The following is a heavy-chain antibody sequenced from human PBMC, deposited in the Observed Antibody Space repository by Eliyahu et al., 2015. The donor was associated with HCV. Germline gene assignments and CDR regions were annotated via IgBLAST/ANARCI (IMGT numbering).Heavy chain of an antibody. CDR1: GYSISSGXY. V-gene: IGHV4-38-2*02. Sequence: QVQLQESGPGLVKPSETLSLTCTVSGYSISSGXYWGWIRQPPGKGLXWIGSIYHSGSTYYNPSLKSRVTISVDTSKNQFSLKLSSVTAADTAVYYCARVTPLSGSYGYYYYGMDVWGQGTTVTVSS. D-gene: IGHD1-26*01. CDR2: IYHSGST. CDR3: ARVTPLSGSYGYYYYGMDV. J-gene: IGHJ6*02.